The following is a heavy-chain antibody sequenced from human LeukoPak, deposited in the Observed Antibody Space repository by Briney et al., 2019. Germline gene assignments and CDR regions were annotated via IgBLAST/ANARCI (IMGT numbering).Heavy chain of an antibody. CDR1: GFTFSDYY. V-gene: IGHV3-11*04. CDR2: ISSSGSTI. CDR3: ARDWYCSSTSCPLDY. J-gene: IGHJ4*02. Sequence: GGSLRLSCAASGFTFSDYYMSWIRQAPGKGLEWVSYISSSGSTIYYADSVKGRFTISRDNAKNSLYLQMNSLRAEDTAVYYCARDWYCSSTSCPLDYWGQGTLVTVSS. D-gene: IGHD2-2*01.